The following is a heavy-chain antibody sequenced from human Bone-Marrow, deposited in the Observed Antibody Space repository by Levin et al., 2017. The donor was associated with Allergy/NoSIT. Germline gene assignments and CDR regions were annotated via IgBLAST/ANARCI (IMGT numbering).Heavy chain of an antibody. CDR2: LNEDGSQT. J-gene: IGHJ4*02. CDR1: GFTFSAYW. CDR3: TRTATGSTPL. Sequence: GGSLRLSCTASGFTFSAYWMTWVRQAPGKGLEWVASLNEDGSQTSYVDSVKGRFTISRDNAKNSLLLQMNSLRADDTALYYCTRTATGSTPLWGQGTLVTVSS. D-gene: IGHD1-1*01. V-gene: IGHV3-7*02.